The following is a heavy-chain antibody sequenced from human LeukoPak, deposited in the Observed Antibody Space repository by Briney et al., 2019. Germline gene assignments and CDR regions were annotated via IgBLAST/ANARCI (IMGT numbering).Heavy chain of an antibody. V-gene: IGHV3-48*01. J-gene: IGHJ4*02. CDR2: ISSSSSTI. CDR3: AKDQIRDYYDSSGYYSYLGY. Sequence: GGSLRLSCAASGFTFSSYSMNWVRQAPGKGLEWVSYISSSSSTIYYADSVKGRFTISRDNSKNTLYLQMNSLRAEDTAVYYCAKDQIRDYYDSSGYYSYLGYWGQGTLVTVSS. CDR1: GFTFSSYS. D-gene: IGHD3-22*01.